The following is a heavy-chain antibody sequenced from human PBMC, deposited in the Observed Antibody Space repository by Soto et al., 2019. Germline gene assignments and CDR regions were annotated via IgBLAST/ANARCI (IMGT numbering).Heavy chain of an antibody. Sequence: GGSLRFSCAASGFTFSTYSMNWVRQAPGRGLEWVSSISSSSSYIHYADSVKGRFTISRDNAKNSLYLQMNSLRAEDTAVYYCARDLEAARPRDAFDIWGQGTMVTVSS. CDR1: GFTFSTYS. CDR2: ISSSSSYI. V-gene: IGHV3-21*01. D-gene: IGHD6-6*01. CDR3: ARDLEAARPRDAFDI. J-gene: IGHJ3*02.